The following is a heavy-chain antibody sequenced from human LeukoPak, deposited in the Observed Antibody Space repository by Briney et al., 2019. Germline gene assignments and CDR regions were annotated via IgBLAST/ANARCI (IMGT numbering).Heavy chain of an antibody. J-gene: IGHJ4*02. CDR1: AFTFSSHD. Sequence: GGSLTLSCAASAFTFSSHDMHWVRQAPGKGLEWVAIISSDGGKKDYADSVKGRFTISRENYKNTLYLQMNSLRAEDTAVYYCAKGSGSYLSPLYYFDYWGQGTLVTVSS. CDR3: AKGSGSYLSPLYYFDY. V-gene: IGHV3-30*18. D-gene: IGHD1-26*01. CDR2: ISSDGGKK.